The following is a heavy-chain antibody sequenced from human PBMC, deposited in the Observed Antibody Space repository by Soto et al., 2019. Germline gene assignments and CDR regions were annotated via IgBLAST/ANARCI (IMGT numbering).Heavy chain of an antibody. Sequence: EVQLLESGGGLVQPGRSLGLPLEAPGFTFSSYALNGARQAPGKGLEWASAMRGTGGSTYYADSVKGRFTISRDNSKNTLYLQMNSLRVEDTAVFYCAKAGFSSGWSPSYFDYWGQGTLVTVSS. CDR3: AKAGFSSGWSPSYFDY. CDR1: GFTFSSYA. D-gene: IGHD6-19*01. CDR2: MRGTGGST. V-gene: IGHV3-23*01. J-gene: IGHJ4*02.